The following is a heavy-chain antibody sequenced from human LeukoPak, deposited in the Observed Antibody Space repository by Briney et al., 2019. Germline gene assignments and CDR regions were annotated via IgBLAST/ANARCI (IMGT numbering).Heavy chain of an antibody. Sequence: ASVKVSCKASGYTLSTYVITWVRQAPGQGLEWMGSISAYNGDTTYSQKVRGRVTLTTDTSTNTAYMELRSLSSDDTAVYFCARERNYGKYFFDYWGQGTLVTVSS. CDR1: GYTLSTYV. D-gene: IGHD4-11*01. J-gene: IGHJ4*02. CDR2: ISAYNGDT. CDR3: ARERNYGKYFFDY. V-gene: IGHV1-18*01.